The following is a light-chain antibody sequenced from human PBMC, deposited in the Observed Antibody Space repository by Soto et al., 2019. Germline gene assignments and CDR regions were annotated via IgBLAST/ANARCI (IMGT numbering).Light chain of an antibody. Sequence: EIEMTQSPASRSVSPGERATLSCRASQSVSSNLAWYQQKPGQAPRLLIYGASTRATGIPARFSGSGSGTEFTLTISSLQSEDFAVYYCQQYNNWPLTFGQGTKVDIK. J-gene: IGKJ1*01. CDR2: GAS. CDR1: QSVSSN. CDR3: QQYNNWPLT. V-gene: IGKV3-15*01.